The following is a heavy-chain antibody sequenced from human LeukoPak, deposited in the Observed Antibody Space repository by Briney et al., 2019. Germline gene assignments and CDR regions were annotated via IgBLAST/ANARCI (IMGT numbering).Heavy chain of an antibody. Sequence: GGSLRLSCAASGFTVSSNYMSWVRQAPGKGLEWVSVIYSGGSTYYADSVKGRFTISRDNSKNTLYLQMNSLRAEDTAVYYCAKDRRSGNPYYFDYWGQGTLVTVSS. V-gene: IGHV3-53*01. CDR2: IYSGGST. CDR3: AKDRRSGNPYYFDY. CDR1: GFTVSSNY. J-gene: IGHJ4*02. D-gene: IGHD2-15*01.